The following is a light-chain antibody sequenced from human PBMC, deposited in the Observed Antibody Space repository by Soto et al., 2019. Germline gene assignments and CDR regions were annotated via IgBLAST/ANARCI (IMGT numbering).Light chain of an antibody. CDR1: QRGGSTY. J-gene: IGKJ1*01. CDR3: QQYGSLSWT. Sequence: EIVLKQAPGTLSLSPGARPTLSCRASQRGGSTYLAWFQQKPGQAPRLLIYGASSRATGIPDRFSGSGSGTEFTLTISSLESEDFAVYYCQQYGSLSWTFGQGTKVDIK. CDR2: GAS. V-gene: IGKV3-20*01.